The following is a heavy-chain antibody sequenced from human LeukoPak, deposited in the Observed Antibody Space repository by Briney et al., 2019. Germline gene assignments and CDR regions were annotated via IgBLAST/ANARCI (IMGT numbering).Heavy chain of an antibody. CDR1: GGSISSYY. J-gene: IGHJ5*02. CDR3: ARGSSWFDP. CDR2: IYYSEST. Sequence: SETLSLTCTVFGGSISSYYWSWIRQPPGKGLEWIGHIYYSESTNYNPSLKSRVTISVDTSKNQLSLKLSSVIAADTALYYCARGSSWFDPRGQGTLVTVSS. V-gene: IGHV4-59*01.